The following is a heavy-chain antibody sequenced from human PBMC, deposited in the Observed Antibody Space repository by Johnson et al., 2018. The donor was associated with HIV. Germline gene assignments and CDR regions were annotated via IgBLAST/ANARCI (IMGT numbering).Heavy chain of an antibody. CDR2: IKQDGSEK. Sequence: MLLVESGGGLVKPGGSLRLSCAASGFTFSDYYMSWIRQAPGKGLEWVANIKQDGSEKYYVDSVKGRFTISRDNAKNSLYLQMNSLRAEDTAVYYCVCLRVSLSAFDIWGQGTMVTVSS. CDR3: VCLRVSLSAFDI. CDR1: GFTFSDYY. D-gene: IGHD2-21*01. J-gene: IGHJ3*02. V-gene: IGHV3-7*01.